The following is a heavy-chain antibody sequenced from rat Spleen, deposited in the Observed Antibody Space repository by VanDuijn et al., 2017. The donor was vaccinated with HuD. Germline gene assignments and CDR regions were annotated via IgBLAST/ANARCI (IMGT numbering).Heavy chain of an antibody. D-gene: IGHD4-3*01. J-gene: IGHJ3*01. CDR2: ISYDGGNT. CDR3: ARQDTSGYSNWFAY. V-gene: IGHV5-20*01. Sequence: EVQLVESGGGLVQPGRSMKLSCAASGFTFSDYYMAWVRQAPTKGLEWVASISYDGGNTYYRDSVKGRFTISRDDAKSSLYLRMDTLRSEDTATYYCARQDTSGYSNWFAYWGQGTLVTVSS. CDR1: GFTFSDYY.